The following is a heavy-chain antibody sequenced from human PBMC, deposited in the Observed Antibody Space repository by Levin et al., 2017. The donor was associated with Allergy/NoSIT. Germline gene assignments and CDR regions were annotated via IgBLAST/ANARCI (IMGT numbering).Heavy chain of an antibody. J-gene: IGHJ5*02. D-gene: IGHD3-10*01. CDR3: SSRKGSGTYYRDL. Sequence: SETLSLTCTVSGASISSDGYYWSWVRQHPGKGLEWIGYVAYSGSTYYNPSLNSPLTISVDTSKNQISLKLSSVTVADTAMYYCSSRKGSGTYYRDLWGQGTLVTVSS. V-gene: IGHV4-31*01. CDR2: VAYSGST. CDR1: GASISSDGYY.